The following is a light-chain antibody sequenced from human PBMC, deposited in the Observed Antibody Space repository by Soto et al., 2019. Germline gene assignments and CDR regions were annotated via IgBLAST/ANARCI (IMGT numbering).Light chain of an antibody. Sequence: EIVMTQSPATLSLSPGERATLSCRASQSVSSNLAWYQQKPGQAPGLLIYGASTRATGIPARFSGSGSGTEFTLTISSLQSEDFAIYYCQQYNSWPPLITFGQGTRLDIK. CDR1: QSVSSN. CDR2: GAS. CDR3: QQYNSWPPLIT. J-gene: IGKJ5*01. V-gene: IGKV3D-15*01.